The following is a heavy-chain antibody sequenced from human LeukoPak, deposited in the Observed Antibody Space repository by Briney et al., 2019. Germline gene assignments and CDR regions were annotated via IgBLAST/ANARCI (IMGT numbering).Heavy chain of an antibody. CDR3: ARDPAVAGGGF. V-gene: IGHV3-66*01. J-gene: IGHJ4*02. D-gene: IGHD6-19*01. CDR2: IYSGGST. Sequence: GGSLRLPCAASGFTVSNNYMSWVRQAPGKGLEWVSVIYSGGSTYYADSVKGRFTISRDNSENTLYLQMNSLRAEDTAVYYCARDPAVAGGGFWGQGTLVTVSS. CDR1: GFTVSNNY.